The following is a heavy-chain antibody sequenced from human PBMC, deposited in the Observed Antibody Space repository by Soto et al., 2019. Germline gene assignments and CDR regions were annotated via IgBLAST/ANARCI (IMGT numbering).Heavy chain of an antibody. Sequence: GGSLRLSCAASGFTFSSYAMHWVRQAPGKGLEWVAVISYDGSNKYYADSVKGRFTISRDNSKNTLYLQMNSLRAEDTAVYYCARDQYSSGWSLVFDYWGQGTLVTVSS. D-gene: IGHD6-19*01. CDR2: ISYDGSNK. J-gene: IGHJ4*02. CDR3: ARDQYSSGWSLVFDY. V-gene: IGHV3-30-3*01. CDR1: GFTFSSYA.